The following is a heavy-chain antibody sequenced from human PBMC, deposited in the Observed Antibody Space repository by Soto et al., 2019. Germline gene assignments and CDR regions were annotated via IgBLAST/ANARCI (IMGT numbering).Heavy chain of an antibody. CDR2: IYYSGST. D-gene: IGHD2-2*02. V-gene: IGHV4-59*01. J-gene: IGHJ6*02. CDR1: GGSISSYY. CDR3: AIDAGAPYPCSTHF. Sequence: PSETLSLTCTVSGGSISSYYWSWIRQPPGKGLEWIGYIYYSGSTNYNPSLKSRVTISVDTSKNQFSLKLSSVTAADTAVYYCAIDAGAPYPCSTHFCGPGSTVIGS.